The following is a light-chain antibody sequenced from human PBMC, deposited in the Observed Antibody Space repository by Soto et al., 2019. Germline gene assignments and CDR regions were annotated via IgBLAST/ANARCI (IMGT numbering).Light chain of an antibody. V-gene: IGLV2-8*01. CDR3: SSSAGGNTLV. CDR1: SSDVGGYNF. CDR2: EVS. J-gene: IGLJ2*01. Sequence: QSALTQPPSASGSPGQSVTISCTGTSSDVGGYNFVSWYQQHPGKAPKLMIYEVSQRPSGVPDRFSGSKSGNTASLTVSGLQAEDEADYYCSSSAGGNTLVFGGGTKVTVL.